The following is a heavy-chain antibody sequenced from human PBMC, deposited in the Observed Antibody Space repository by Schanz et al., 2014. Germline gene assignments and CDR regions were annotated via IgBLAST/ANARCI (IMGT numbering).Heavy chain of an antibody. CDR1: GFSFSSYA. V-gene: IGHV3-23*04. CDR3: AKYRGYYRVSGSYRELEY. Sequence: EVQLVESGGGLVQPGGSLRLSCAASGFSFSSYAMGWVRQARGKGLEWVSAMNESHSTIYYTDSVKGRFTISSDNSKSTLYLQMSSLRAEDTAVYYCAKYRGYYRVSGSYRELEYWGQGTLVTVSS. CDR2: MNESHSTI. J-gene: IGHJ4*02. D-gene: IGHD3-10*01.